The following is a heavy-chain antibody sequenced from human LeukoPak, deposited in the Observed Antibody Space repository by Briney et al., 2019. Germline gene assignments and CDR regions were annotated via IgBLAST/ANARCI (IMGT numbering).Heavy chain of an antibody. CDR2: IYTSGST. CDR1: GGSINSYY. CDR3: ARHLHSDGSGSYLNWFDP. D-gene: IGHD3-10*01. J-gene: IGHJ5*02. V-gene: IGHV4-4*09. Sequence: PSETLSLTCTVFGGSINSYYWSWVRQPPGKGLEWIGYIYTSGSTNYNPSLKSRVIISAETSKNQFSLRLRSVTAADTAVYYCARHLHSDGSGSYLNWFDPWGPGTLVTVS.